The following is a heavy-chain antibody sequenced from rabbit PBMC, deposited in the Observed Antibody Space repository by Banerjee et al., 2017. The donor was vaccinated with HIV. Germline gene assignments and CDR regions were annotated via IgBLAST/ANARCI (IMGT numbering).Heavy chain of an antibody. CDR1: GFSFSYKYV. CDR2: TNSNNGNN. V-gene: IGHV1S45*01. Sequence: QAQLKESGGGLVQPGGSLPLTCTASGFSFSYKYVMCWVRQAPGKGLEWIAGTNSNNGNNDCASWAKGRLTSPKTSSTTVALQMTRLTAADTATYFCARYLASVFGWNFNLWGPGTLVTVS. J-gene: IGHJ4*01. D-gene: IGHD3-1*01. CDR3: ARYLASVFGWNFNL.